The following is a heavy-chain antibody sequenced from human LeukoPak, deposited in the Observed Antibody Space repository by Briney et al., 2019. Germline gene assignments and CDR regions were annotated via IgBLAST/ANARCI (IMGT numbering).Heavy chain of an antibody. J-gene: IGHJ4*02. CDR1: GFTFSSYS. CDR3: ARDRVAVAGPFDY. CDR2: ISSSSSYI. Sequence: PGGSLRLSCAASGFTFSSYSMNWVRQASGKGLEWVSSISSSSSYIYYADSVKGRFTISRDNAKNSLYLQMNSLRAEDTAVYYCARDRVAVAGPFDYWGQGTLVTVSS. V-gene: IGHV3-21*01. D-gene: IGHD6-19*01.